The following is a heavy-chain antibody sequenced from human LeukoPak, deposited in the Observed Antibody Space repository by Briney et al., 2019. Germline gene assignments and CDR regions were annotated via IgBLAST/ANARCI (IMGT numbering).Heavy chain of an antibody. V-gene: IGHV3-30*18. CDR1: GFTFSSCG. CDR3: ANHAEGPDY. Sequence: PGGSLRLSCAASGFTFSSCGVHWVRQAPGKGLEWVAVISYDGSNKYYADSVKGRFTISRDNSKNTLYLQMNTLRPEDTAVYYCANHAEGPDYWGQGTLVTVSS. CDR2: ISYDGSNK. J-gene: IGHJ4*02.